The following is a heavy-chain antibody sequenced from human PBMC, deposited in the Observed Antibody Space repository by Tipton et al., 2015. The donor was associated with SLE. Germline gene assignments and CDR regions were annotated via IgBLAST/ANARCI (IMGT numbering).Heavy chain of an antibody. CDR2: IYYSGST. CDR3: ARQPSESSGSYFDY. V-gene: IGHV4-59*11. D-gene: IGHD1-26*01. Sequence: LRLSCTVSGGSISSHYWSWIRQPPGKGLEWIGYIYYSGSTNYNPSLKSRVTISVDTSKNQFSLKLSSVTAADTAVYYCARQPSESSGSYFDYWGQGTLVTVSS. J-gene: IGHJ4*02. CDR1: GGSISSHY.